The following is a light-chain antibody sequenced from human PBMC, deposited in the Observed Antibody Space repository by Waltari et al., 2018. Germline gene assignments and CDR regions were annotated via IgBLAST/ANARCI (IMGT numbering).Light chain of an antibody. CDR1: QSVTRY. V-gene: IGKV1-39*01. CDR3: QQSYSIPQT. Sequence: DIQMTQSPSSLSASVGDSVTVTCRASQSVTRYLHWYQQKPGQAPTLLIYAASTLQSGGPSRFSGSGSGTDFTLTISSLQPEDFATYYCQQSYSIPQTFGQGTKVEVK. CDR2: AAS. J-gene: IGKJ1*01.